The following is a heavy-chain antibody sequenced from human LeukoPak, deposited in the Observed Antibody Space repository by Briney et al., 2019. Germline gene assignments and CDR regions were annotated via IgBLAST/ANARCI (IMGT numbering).Heavy chain of an antibody. CDR1: GYTFTSYY. D-gene: IGHD2-15*01. CDR3: ARDFSRASCSGGSCYYGMDV. V-gene: IGHV1-46*01. J-gene: IGHJ6*02. Sequence: ASVKVSCKASGYTFTSYYTHWVRQAPGQGLEWMGIINPSGGSTSYAQKFQGRVTMTRDTSTSTVYMELSSLRSEDTAVYYCARDFSRASCSGGSCYYGMDVWGQGTTVTVSS. CDR2: INPSGGST.